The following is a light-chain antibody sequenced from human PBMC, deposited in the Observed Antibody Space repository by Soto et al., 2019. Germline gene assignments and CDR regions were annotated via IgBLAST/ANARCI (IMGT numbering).Light chain of an antibody. CDR2: AAS. Sequence: DIQITQSPSSLSAPMGDRVAITCRASQAISNSLAWYQQTKGNTPQILIYAASTLQSGVPSRFSGSGSGTDFTLTISGLQPEDLATYYCQSYNTDRPTFGQGTRLEI. J-gene: IGKJ5*01. CDR1: QAISNS. V-gene: IGKV1-27*01. CDR3: QSYNTDRPT.